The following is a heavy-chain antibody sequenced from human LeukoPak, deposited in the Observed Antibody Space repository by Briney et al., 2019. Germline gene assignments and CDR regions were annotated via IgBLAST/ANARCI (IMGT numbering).Heavy chain of an antibody. CDR1: GGSISSYY. CDR2: IYYSGST. Sequence: KPSETLSLTCTVSGGSISSYYWSWIRQPPGKGLEWIGYIYYSGSTNYNPSLKSRVTISVDTSKNQFSLKLSYVTAADTAVYYCARQDYDFWSGYSVGWFDPWGQGTLVTVSS. V-gene: IGHV4-59*08. J-gene: IGHJ5*02. CDR3: ARQDYDFWSGYSVGWFDP. D-gene: IGHD3-3*01.